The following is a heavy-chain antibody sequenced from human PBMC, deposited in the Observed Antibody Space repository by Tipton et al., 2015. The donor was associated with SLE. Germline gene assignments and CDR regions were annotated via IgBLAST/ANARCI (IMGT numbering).Heavy chain of an antibody. Sequence: TLSLTCTVSGGSISSSSYYWGWIRQPPGKGLEWIGSIYYSGSTYYNPSLKSRVTISVGTSKNQFSLKLSSVTAADTAVYYCARDWGSYTDSDAFDIWGQGTMVTVSS. J-gene: IGHJ3*02. CDR3: ARDWGSYTDSDAFDI. CDR1: GGSISSSSYY. V-gene: IGHV4-39*07. CDR2: IYYSGST. D-gene: IGHD3-16*01.